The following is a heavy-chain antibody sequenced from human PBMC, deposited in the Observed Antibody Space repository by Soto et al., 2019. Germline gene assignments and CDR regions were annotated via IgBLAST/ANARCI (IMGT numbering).Heavy chain of an antibody. CDR1: GGTFSSYA. D-gene: IGHD3-10*01. Sequence: QVQLVQSGAEVKKPGSSVKVSCKASGGTFSSYAISWVRQAPGQGLEWMGGIIPIFGTANYAQKFQGRVTITXXEXTXXAYMELSSLRSEDTAVYYCARGGYYGSGSVGALDVWGQGTTVTVSS. CDR3: ARGGYYGSGSVGALDV. J-gene: IGHJ6*02. V-gene: IGHV1-69*05. CDR2: IIPIFGTA.